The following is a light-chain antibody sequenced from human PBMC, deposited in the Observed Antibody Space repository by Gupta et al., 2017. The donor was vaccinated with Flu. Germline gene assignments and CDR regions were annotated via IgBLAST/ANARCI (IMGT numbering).Light chain of an antibody. CDR1: QDIRNY. Sequence: DIQMTQSPSPLPASVGDRVTINCQKSQDIRNYLNWYQQKAGKAPKLLIYDAANLGKGVTSRYSGSHCRTVFPFTISSRQPDDVAAYYCPRDDALASRTFDGGSKVEIK. V-gene: IGKV1-33*01. J-gene: IGKJ4*01. CDR3: PRDDALASRT. CDR2: DAA.